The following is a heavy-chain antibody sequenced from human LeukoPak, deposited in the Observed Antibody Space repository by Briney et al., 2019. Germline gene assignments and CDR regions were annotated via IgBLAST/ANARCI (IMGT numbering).Heavy chain of an antibody. CDR3: ATARNFRFEY. CDR1: GLTFRTTW. D-gene: IGHD1-7*01. V-gene: IGHV3-74*01. CDR2: MYGEGTTI. Sequence: PGGSLRLSCATSGLTFRTTWMHWVRQAPGKGLMWVSRMYGEGTTIDYADSVKGRFTVSRDYAKNTLFLQMNNLRTEDTALYFCATARNFRFEYWGQGSLVIVSA. J-gene: IGHJ4*02.